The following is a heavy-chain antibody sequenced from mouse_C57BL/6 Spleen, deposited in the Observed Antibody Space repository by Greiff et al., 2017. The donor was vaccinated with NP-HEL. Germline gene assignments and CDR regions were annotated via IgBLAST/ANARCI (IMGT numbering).Heavy chain of an antibody. CDR2: INPSNGGT. CDR1: GYTFTSYW. Sequence: QVQLQQSGTELVKPGASVKLSCKASGYTFTSYWMHWVKQRPGQGLEWIGNINPSNGGTNYNEKFKSKATLTVDKSSSTAYMQLSSLTSEDSAVYYCAREGDDYDYYYAMDYWGQGTSVTVSS. J-gene: IGHJ4*01. V-gene: IGHV1-53*01. CDR3: AREGDDYDYYYAMDY. D-gene: IGHD2-4*01.